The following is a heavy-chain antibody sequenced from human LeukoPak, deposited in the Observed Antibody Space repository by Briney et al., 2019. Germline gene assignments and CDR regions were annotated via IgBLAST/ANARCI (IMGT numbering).Heavy chain of an antibody. CDR2: INPNSGGT. J-gene: IGHJ4*02. D-gene: IGHD6-19*01. V-gene: IGHV1-2*02. CDR3: ARGVGIAVAGTKTYFDY. Sequence: ASVKVSCKASGYTFSGYYMNWVRQAPGQGREWMGWINPNSGGTNYAQKFQGRVTITADKSTSTAYMELSSLRSEDTAVYYCARGVGIAVAGTKTYFDYWGQGTLVTVSS. CDR1: GYTFSGYY.